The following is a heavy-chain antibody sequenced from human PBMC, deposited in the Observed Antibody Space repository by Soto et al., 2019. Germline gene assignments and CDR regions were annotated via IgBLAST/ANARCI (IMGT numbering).Heavy chain of an antibody. CDR2: IHYSGST. V-gene: IGHV4-30-4*01. Sequence: QVQLQESGPGLVKPSQTLSLTCSVSGDSISGGDYYWSWIRQPPGEALEWIGHIHYSGSTYYNASLMRRLTISLDTSKNEFSLNLSSVTAADTAVYYCARDQRALRYFDYWGQGTLVTVSS. J-gene: IGHJ4*02. CDR3: ARDQRALRYFDY. CDR1: GDSISGGDYY.